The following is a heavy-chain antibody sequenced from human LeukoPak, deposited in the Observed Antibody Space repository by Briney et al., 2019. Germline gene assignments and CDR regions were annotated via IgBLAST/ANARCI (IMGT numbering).Heavy chain of an antibody. Sequence: GGSLRLSCVASGFTLSNSWMHWVRQAPGKGLVWVSRINMDGSTTNYADSVRGRFTISRDNAKNTLHLQMNSLRAEDTAVYYCVRSVSGWYGFFDYWGQGTLVPLSS. D-gene: IGHD6-19*01. CDR1: GFTLSNSW. V-gene: IGHV3-74*01. J-gene: IGHJ4*02. CDR3: VRSVSGWYGFFDY. CDR2: INMDGSTT.